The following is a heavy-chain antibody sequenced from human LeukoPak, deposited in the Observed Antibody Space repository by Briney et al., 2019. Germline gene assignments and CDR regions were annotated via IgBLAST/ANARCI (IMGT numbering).Heavy chain of an antibody. V-gene: IGHV4-59*08. CDR3: ARRYSGYGNAFDI. J-gene: IGHJ3*02. CDR1: GGSISSYY. CDR2: IYSSGST. D-gene: IGHD5-12*01. Sequence: SETLSLTCTVSGGSISSYYWSWIRQPPGKGLEWIGYIYSSGSTNYSPSLKSRVTISVDTSKNQFSLKLYSETAADTAVYYCARRYSGYGNAFDIWGQGTMVTVSS.